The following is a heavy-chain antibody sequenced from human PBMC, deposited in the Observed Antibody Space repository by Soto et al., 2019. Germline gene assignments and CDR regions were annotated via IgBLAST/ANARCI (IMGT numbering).Heavy chain of an antibody. D-gene: IGHD3-3*01. CDR1: GGSISDFY. Sequence: SETLSLTCNVSGGSISDFYWSWIRQSPGKRLEWIGYLYYTGSTNYNPALKSRVTISLDTSKNQFSLKVRAVTAADTAVYYCARGGGYDFRSSQAPPIDVWGQGTTVTVSS. CDR3: ARGGGYDFRSSQAPPIDV. V-gene: IGHV4-59*01. J-gene: IGHJ6*02. CDR2: LYYTGST.